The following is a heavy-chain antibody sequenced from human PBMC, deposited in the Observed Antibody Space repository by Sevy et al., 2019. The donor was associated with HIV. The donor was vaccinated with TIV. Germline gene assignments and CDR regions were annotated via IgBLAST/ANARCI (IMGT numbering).Heavy chain of an antibody. CDR3: ARDLPGRVWAPRGEFDY. J-gene: IGHJ4*02. D-gene: IGHD3-16*01. CDR1: GFTFSSYA. V-gene: IGHV3-30-3*01. Sequence: GGSLRLSCAASGFTFSSYAMHWVRQAPGKGLEWVAVISYDGSNKYYADSVKGRFTISRDNSKNTMYLQMNSLRAEDTAVYYCARDLPGRVWAPRGEFDYRGQGTLVTVSS. CDR2: ISYDGSNK.